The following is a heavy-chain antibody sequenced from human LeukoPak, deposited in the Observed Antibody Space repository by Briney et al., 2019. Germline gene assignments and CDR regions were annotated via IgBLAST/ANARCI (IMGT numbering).Heavy chain of an antibody. J-gene: IGHJ3*02. V-gene: IGHV3-30-3*01. Sequence: PGRSLRLSCAASGFTFSSYAMHWVRQAPGKGLEWVAVISYDGSNKYYADSVKGRFTISRDNSKNTLYPQMNSLRAEDTAVYYCARARSGSSQGAFDIWGQGTMVTVSS. CDR1: GFTFSSYA. CDR2: ISYDGSNK. CDR3: ARARSGSSQGAFDI. D-gene: IGHD1-26*01.